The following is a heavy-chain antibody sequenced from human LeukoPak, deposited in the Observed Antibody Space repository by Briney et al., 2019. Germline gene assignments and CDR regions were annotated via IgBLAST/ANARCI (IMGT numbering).Heavy chain of an antibody. V-gene: IGHV1-46*01. CDR3: ARGSRHNKFDY. CDR2: INPSGGST. J-gene: IGHJ4*02. Sequence: GASVKVSCKASGYTFTDYYMHWVRQAPGQGLEWMGIINPSGGSTTYAQRFQGRVTMTRDTSTSTVYMELNSLRSEDTAVYYCARGSRHNKFDYWGQGTLVTVSS. D-gene: IGHD1-14*01. CDR1: GYTFTDYY.